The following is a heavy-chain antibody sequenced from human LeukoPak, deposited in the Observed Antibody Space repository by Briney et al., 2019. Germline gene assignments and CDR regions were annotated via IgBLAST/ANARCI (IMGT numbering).Heavy chain of an antibody. CDR2: IYYSGST. J-gene: IGHJ4*02. V-gene: IGHV4-59*01. CDR1: GGSISSYY. CDR3: ARATPYYDILTGYHIDYFDY. Sequence: TSETLSLTCTVSGGSISSYYWSWIRQPPGKGLEWIGYIYYSGSTNYNPSLKSRVTISVDTSKNQFSLKLSSVTAADTAVYYCARATPYYDILTGYHIDYFDYWGQGTLVTVSS. D-gene: IGHD3-9*01.